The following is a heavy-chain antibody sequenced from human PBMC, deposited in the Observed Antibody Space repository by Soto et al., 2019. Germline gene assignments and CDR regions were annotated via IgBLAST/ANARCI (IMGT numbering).Heavy chain of an antibody. V-gene: IGHV1-18*04. J-gene: IGHJ4*02. CDR1: GYTFTSYG. CDR2: ISAYNGNT. D-gene: IGHD6-19*01. CDR3: ARVEQWLLSDY. Sequence: ASVKVSCKASGYTFTSYGISWVRQAPGQGLEWMGWISAYNGNTNYAQKLQGRVTMTTDTSTSTACMELRSLRSDDTAVYYCARVEQWLLSDYWGQGTLVTVSS.